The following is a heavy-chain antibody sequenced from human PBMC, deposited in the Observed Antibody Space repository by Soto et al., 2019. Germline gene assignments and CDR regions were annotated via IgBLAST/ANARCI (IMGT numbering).Heavy chain of an antibody. J-gene: IGHJ4*02. CDR3: AREKNYYDSSGYYYVSGFDY. CDR1: GFTFSSYG. V-gene: IGHV3-33*01. CDR2: IWYDGNKK. D-gene: IGHD3-22*01. Sequence: PGGSLRLSCAASGFTFSSYGMHWVRQAPGKGLEWVAVIWYDGNKKYYADPVKGQFTISRDNSKNTLYLQMNSLRAEDTAVYYCAREKNYYDSSGYYYVSGFDYWGLGTLVTVSS.